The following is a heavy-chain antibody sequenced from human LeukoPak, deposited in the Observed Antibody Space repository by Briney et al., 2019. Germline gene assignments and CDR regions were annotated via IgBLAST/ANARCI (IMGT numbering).Heavy chain of an antibody. CDR1: GYTFTDYY. D-gene: IGHD3-22*01. Sequence: GASVKVSCKVSGYTFTDYYMHWVQQAPGKGLEWMGLVDPEDGETIYAEKFQGRVTITADTSTDTAYRELSSLRSEDTAVYYCATQRYDSSGYYSLYHAFDIWGQGTMVTVSS. J-gene: IGHJ3*02. CDR3: ATQRYDSSGYYSLYHAFDI. CDR2: VDPEDGET. V-gene: IGHV1-69-2*01.